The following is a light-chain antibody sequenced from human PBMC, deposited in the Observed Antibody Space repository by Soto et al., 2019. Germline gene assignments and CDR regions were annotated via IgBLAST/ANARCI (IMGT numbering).Light chain of an antibody. CDR2: GAS. V-gene: IGKV3-20*01. CDR1: QSVSNNY. CDR3: QQYGGSPRLS. Sequence: EVVLTQSPGTLSLSPGERATLSCRATQSVSNNYLAWYQQKSGQAPRLLFYGASSRATGIPDRFSGSGSGTDFTLTISRLEPEDFAVYYCQQYGGSPRLSFGGGTKVEIK. J-gene: IGKJ4*01.